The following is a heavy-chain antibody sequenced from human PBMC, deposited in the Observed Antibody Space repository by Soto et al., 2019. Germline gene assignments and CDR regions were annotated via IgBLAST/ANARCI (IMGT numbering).Heavy chain of an antibody. CDR3: ARRYSYFDL. J-gene: IGHJ2*01. Sequence: QVQLVESGGGLVKPGGSLRLSCAASGFTFSNYYMNWIRQAPGKGLEWVSYISGSGTPIYYADSVKGRFTISRDNAKNSLYLQMDSLGADDTAVYYCARRYSYFDLWGRGTLVTVSS. CDR1: GFTFSNYY. CDR2: ISGSGTPI. V-gene: IGHV3-11*01.